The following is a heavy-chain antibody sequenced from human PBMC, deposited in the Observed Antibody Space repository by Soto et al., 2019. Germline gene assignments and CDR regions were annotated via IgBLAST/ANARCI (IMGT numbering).Heavy chain of an antibody. V-gene: IGHV3-23*01. CDR2: VSSSGGST. CDR1: GFTFSSYA. CDR3: AKYSTSWRGGQFDY. Sequence: EVQLLESGGGLVQPGGSLRLSCAASGFTFSSYAMSWVRQAPGKGLEWVLAVSSSGGSTYYADSVKGRFTISRDNSKNTLYLQMNSLRAEDTAVYYCAKYSTSWRGGQFDYWGQEPWSPSPQ. J-gene: IGHJ4*01. D-gene: IGHD6-13*01.